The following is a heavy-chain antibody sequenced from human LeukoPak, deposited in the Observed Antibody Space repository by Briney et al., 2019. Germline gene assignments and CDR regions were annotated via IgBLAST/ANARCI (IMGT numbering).Heavy chain of an antibody. J-gene: IGHJ5*02. CDR3: ARDYTGYFP. D-gene: IGHD3-9*01. CDR2: ISHSNDYT. V-gene: IGHV3-11*05. Sequence: GGSLRLSCAASGFTFSDYYMSWIRQAPGKGLEWISYISHSNDYTNYADSVKGRFTMSRDNAKNSLYLQMNSLRAEDTAVYYCARDYTGYFPWGQGTLVIVSS. CDR1: GFTFSDYY.